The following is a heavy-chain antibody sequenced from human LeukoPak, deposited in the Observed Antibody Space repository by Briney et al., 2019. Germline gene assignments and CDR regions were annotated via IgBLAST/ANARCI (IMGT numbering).Heavy chain of an antibody. CDR1: GFTFSSYG. D-gene: IGHD2-2*01. V-gene: IGHV3-30*02. Sequence: GGSLRLSCAASGFTFSSYGMHWVRQAPGKGLEWVAFIRYDGSNKYYADSVKGRFTISRDNSKNTLYLQMNSLRAEDTAVYYCARGPTRAFDIWGQGTMVTVSS. J-gene: IGHJ3*02. CDR2: IRYDGSNK. CDR3: ARGPTRAFDI.